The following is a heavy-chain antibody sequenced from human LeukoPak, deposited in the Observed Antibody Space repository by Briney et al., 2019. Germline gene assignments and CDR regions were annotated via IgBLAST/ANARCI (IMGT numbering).Heavy chain of an antibody. J-gene: IGHJ4*02. V-gene: IGHV1-18*01. CDR1: GYTFTNYG. CDR2: ISANTGKT. Sequence: ASVKVSCKASGYTFTNYGINWVRQAPGQGLEWMGWISANTGKTLFSQKVQGRVTMTTDTSTATAYMELRSLTSDDTAVYYCARGDYEYVRASYHWYYFDYWGQGTLVTVSS. CDR3: ARGDYEYVRASYHWYYFDY. D-gene: IGHD3-16*02.